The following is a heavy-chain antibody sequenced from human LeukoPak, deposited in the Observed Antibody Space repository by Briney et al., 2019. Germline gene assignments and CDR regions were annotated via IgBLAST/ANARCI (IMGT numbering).Heavy chain of an antibody. D-gene: IGHD5-24*01. Sequence: GESLKISCKGSGYRFTSYWIGWIRQMPGKGLKWMGIIYPGDSDTRYSPSFQGQVTISADKSISTAYLQWSSLKASDTAMYYCARRRDGYPDYFDYWGQGTLVTVSS. CDR2: IYPGDSDT. CDR3: ARRRDGYPDYFDY. V-gene: IGHV5-51*01. J-gene: IGHJ4*02. CDR1: GYRFTSYW.